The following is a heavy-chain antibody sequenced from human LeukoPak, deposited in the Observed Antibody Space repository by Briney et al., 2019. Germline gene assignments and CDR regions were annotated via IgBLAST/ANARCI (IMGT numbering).Heavy chain of an antibody. CDR2: INPRGGST. CDR3: ARRYYDNSGHSYGYYFVY. CDR1: GYTLIDYY. Sequence: ASVKVSCKASGYTLIDYYMHWVRQAPGQGLEWMGIINPRGGSTIYAQDFQGRVTLTRDTSTSTVYMELSSLRSEDTAVYYCARRYYDNSGHSYGYYFVYWGQGTLVTVSS. D-gene: IGHD3-22*01. V-gene: IGHV1-46*01. J-gene: IGHJ4*02.